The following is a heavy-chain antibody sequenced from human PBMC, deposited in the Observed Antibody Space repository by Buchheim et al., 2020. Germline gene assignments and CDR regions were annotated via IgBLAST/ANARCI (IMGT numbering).Heavy chain of an antibody. CDR3: ARDRGSGWNYFDY. Sequence: QVQLVQSGAEVKKPGASVKVSCKASGYTFTTHYMHSLRQAPGQGLEWMGLNNPSGGSTTYAQKFQGRVTMTRDTSTSTVYLELSSLRSEDTAVYYCARDRGSGWNYFDYWGQGTL. CDR2: NNPSGGST. J-gene: IGHJ4*02. D-gene: IGHD6-19*01. V-gene: IGHV1-46*01. CDR1: GYTFTTHY.